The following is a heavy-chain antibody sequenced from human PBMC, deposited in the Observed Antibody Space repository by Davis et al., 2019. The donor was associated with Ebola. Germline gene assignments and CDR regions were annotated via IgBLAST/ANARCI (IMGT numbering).Heavy chain of an antibody. V-gene: IGHV3-33*08. CDR3: ARGAEYSSGATDY. Sequence: GGSLRLSCAASGFTDSRNYMSWVPQAPGKGLEWVAVIWYDGSNKYYADSVKGRFTISRDNSKNTLYLQMNSLRAEETAVYYCARGAEYSSGATDYWGQGTLVTVSS. D-gene: IGHD6-25*01. CDR1: GFTDSRNY. J-gene: IGHJ4*02. CDR2: IWYDGSNK.